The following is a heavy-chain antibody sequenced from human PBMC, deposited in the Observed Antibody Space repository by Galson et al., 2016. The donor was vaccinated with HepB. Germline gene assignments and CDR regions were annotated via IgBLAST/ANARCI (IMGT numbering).Heavy chain of an antibody. CDR3: AKVPNEDYDILTGTSYTWFDS. V-gene: IGHV3-23*01. Sequence: SLRLSCAASGFTFDNYAMSWVRQAPGKGLERVSAISGGGDITYYAGFVRGRFTISRDKSKNTLFLQMNSLRAEDAALYYCAKVPNEDYDILTGTSYTWFDSWGQGTLVTVSS. J-gene: IGHJ5*01. D-gene: IGHD3-9*01. CDR2: ISGGGDIT. CDR1: GFTFDNYA.